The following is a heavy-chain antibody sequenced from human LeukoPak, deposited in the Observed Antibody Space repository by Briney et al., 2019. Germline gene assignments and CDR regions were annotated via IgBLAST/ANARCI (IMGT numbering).Heavy chain of an antibody. CDR2: IYYSGST. CDR3: ARVPFLGYCSGGSCYSDV. CDR1: GGSISSYY. D-gene: IGHD2-15*01. J-gene: IGHJ6*04. V-gene: IGHV4-59*01. Sequence: SETLSLTCTVSGGSISSYYWSWLRQPPGKGLEWIGYIYYSGSTNYNPSLKSRVTISVDTSKNQFSLKLSSVTAADTAVYYCARVPFLGYCSGGSCYSDVWGKGTTVTVSS.